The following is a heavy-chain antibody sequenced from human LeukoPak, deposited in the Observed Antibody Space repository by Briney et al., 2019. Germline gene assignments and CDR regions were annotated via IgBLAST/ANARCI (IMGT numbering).Heavy chain of an antibody. CDR1: GGSISSSSYY. V-gene: IGHV4-39*07. Sequence: SETLSLTCTVSGGSISSSSYYWGWIRQPPGKGLEWIGSIYYSGSTYYNPSLKSRVTISVDTSKNQFSLKLSSVTAADTAVYYCARGKDTAMDPFDYWGQGTLVTVSS. D-gene: IGHD5-18*01. J-gene: IGHJ4*02. CDR3: ARGKDTAMDPFDY. CDR2: IYYSGST.